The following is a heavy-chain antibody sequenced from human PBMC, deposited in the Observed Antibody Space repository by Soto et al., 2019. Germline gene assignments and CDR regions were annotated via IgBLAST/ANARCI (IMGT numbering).Heavy chain of an antibody. CDR1: GYRFSSFR. Sequence: PGESLKISCQVSGYRFSSFRIGWVRQKPGKGLEWMGIAQPGHSDTRYSPAFQGHVTISADESTNTAYLQWSSLRASDTAMYFCARHGYSSSWYPDHWGQGTLVTVSS. CDR3: ARHGYSSSWYPDH. D-gene: IGHD6-13*01. J-gene: IGHJ4*02. CDR2: AQPGHSDT. V-gene: IGHV5-51*01.